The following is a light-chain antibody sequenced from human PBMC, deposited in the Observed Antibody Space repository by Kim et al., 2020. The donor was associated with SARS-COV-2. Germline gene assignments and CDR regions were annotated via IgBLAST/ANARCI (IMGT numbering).Light chain of an antibody. CDR2: GAS. CDR3: QQDYNLPRT. J-gene: IGKJ1*01. V-gene: IGKV3D-7*01. Sequence: LAPRARVTLSCRASQSVSSSYLTWYQQKPGQAPRLLIYGASTRATGIPARFSGSGSGTDFTLTISSLQPEDFAVYYCQQDYNLPRTFGQGTKV. CDR1: QSVSSSY.